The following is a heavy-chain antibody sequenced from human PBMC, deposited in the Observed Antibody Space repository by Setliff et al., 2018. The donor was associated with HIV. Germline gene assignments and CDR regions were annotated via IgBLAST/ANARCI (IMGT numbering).Heavy chain of an antibody. V-gene: IGHV1-8*02. J-gene: IGHJ6*02. D-gene: IGHD3-22*01. CDR3: ARTQSLGGYYSRGHDYGMDV. CDR2: MNPNNGNT. Sequence: GASVKVSCKASGYNFTDYDINWVRQATGQGLEWMGWMNPNNGNTGYAEKFQGRVTMTRDTSISTAYMELSSLRSEDTAVYYCARTQSLGGYYSRGHDYGMDVWGQGTTVTVSS. CDR1: GYNFTDYD.